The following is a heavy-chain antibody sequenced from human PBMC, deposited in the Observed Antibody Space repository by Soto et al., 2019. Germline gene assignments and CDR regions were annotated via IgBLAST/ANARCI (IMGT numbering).Heavy chain of an antibody. D-gene: IGHD3-10*01. Sequence: SETLSLTCAVSGDSISRNNWWSWVRQPPGKGLEWIGEIYHSGITNYNPSLKSRVTISLDKSKSWFFLKPTSVTAADTAVYYCARARTDAEGFGYYYGMDVWGQGTTVTVSS. J-gene: IGHJ6*02. V-gene: IGHV4-4*02. CDR3: ARARTDAEGFGYYYGMDV. CDR2: IYHSGIT. CDR1: GDSISRNNW.